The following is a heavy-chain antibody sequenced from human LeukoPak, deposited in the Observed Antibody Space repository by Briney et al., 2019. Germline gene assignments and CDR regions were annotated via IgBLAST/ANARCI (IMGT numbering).Heavy chain of an antibody. D-gene: IGHD2-15*01. CDR3: ARAYCSGDSCPNKVLFY. J-gene: IGHJ4*02. CDR2: FISNGVST. Sequence: GGSLRLSCSAFGFPSSTYPMPWARTAPGKGLDHFSAFISNGVSTYYADSVKGRFTISRDNSKTTLYLQMTGLRAEDTAVYYCARAYCSGDSCPNKVLFYWGQGTLVTVSS. V-gene: IGHV3-64*04. CDR1: GFPSSTYP.